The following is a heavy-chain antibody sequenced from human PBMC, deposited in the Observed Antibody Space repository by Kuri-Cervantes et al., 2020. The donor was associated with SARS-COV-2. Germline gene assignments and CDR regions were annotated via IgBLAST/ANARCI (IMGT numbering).Heavy chain of an antibody. D-gene: IGHD3-10*01. CDR3: ARFGSGSHPALEYGMDV. J-gene: IGHJ6*02. CDR2: ISYDGSNK. Sequence: GGSLRLSCAASGFTFSSYAMHWVRQAPGKGLEWVAVISYDGSNKYYADSVKGRFTISRDNSENTLYLQMNSLRAEDTAVYYCARFGSGSHPALEYGMDVWGQGTTVTVSS. CDR1: GFTFSSYA. V-gene: IGHV3-30*01.